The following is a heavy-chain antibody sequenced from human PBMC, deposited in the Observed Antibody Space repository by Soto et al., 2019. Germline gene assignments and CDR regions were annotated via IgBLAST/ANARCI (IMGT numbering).Heavy chain of an antibody. Sequence: EVQLLDSGGGLVQPGGSLRLSCAASGFTFSSYAMSWVRQAPGKGLEWVSAISGSGGSTYYADSVNGRLTRSSDNSKNTLYLKMNRLRAEDTAVYYFAKEYLRAVASTYYWGQGTIVTGYS. CDR2: ISGSGGST. CDR3: AKEYLRAVASTYY. D-gene: IGHD6-19*01. J-gene: IGHJ4*01. V-gene: IGHV3-23*01. CDR1: GFTFSSYA.